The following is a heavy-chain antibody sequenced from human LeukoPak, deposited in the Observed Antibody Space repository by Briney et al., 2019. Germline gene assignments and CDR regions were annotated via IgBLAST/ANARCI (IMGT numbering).Heavy chain of an antibody. CDR1: GFTFSSYS. V-gene: IGHV3-48*01. CDR2: ITYGSDTI. CDR3: ARDRYYAFDY. D-gene: IGHD3-10*01. J-gene: IGHJ4*02. Sequence: GGSLRLSCAASGFTFSSYSMNWVRQAPGKGLEWVAYITYGSDTIFYADSVKGRFTISRDNAKNSLYLQLNSLRAEDTAVYYCARDRYYAFDYWGQGTLVTVSS.